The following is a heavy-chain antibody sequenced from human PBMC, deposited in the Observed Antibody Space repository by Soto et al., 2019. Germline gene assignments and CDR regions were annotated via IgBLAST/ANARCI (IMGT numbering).Heavy chain of an antibody. D-gene: IGHD4-4*01. Sequence: EAQLLESGGGLVQPGGSLRLSCAASGFTFSTYPMSWVRQAPGKGLEWVSGISGSGISTYYTDSVKGRFTISRDNSKKPVFLQKNSLGDEDKVVYYGVKRPVITACYYYYDMDVWGQGTTVTVSS. CDR1: GFTFSTYP. CDR2: ISGSGIST. CDR3: VKRPVITACYYYYDMDV. V-gene: IGHV3-23*01. J-gene: IGHJ6*02.